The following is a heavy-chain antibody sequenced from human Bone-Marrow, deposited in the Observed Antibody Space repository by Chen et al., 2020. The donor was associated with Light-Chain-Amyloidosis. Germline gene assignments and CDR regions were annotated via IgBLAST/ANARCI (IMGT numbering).Heavy chain of an antibody. D-gene: IGHD5-12*01. CDR2: IRSNADGAMT. V-gene: IGHV3-49*03. CDR1: GCNLGDIP. CDR3: ARWYGYGP. J-gene: IGHJ5*02. Sequence: VQLAASGGGLIQPGHSLRLTCTTSGCNLGDIPMSWFCQSTGKGLEWVGFIRSNADGAMTGLVASVDGRFFMSRDESRDVFYLEMNSLKIEDTGMYFCARWYGYGPWGQGTLVTVSS.